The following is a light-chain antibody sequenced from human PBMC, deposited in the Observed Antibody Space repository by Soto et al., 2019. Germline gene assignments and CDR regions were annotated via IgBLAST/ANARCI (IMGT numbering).Light chain of an antibody. CDR2: DDS. Sequence: SYELTQPPSVSVAPGQTARITCEGNKLGSYSVHWYQHKPGQAPLLVVYDDSDRPSGIPERFSGSNSENTASLTISGLQAEDEADYYCSSYTSSSTLVVFGGGTKLTVL. CDR3: SSYTSSSTLVV. V-gene: IGLV3-21*02. J-gene: IGLJ2*01. CDR1: KLGSYS.